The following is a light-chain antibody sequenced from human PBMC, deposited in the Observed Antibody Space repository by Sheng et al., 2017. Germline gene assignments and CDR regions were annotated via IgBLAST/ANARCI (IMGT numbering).Light chain of an antibody. CDR2: KDS. V-gene: IGLV3-25*03. CDR1: TLPKQY. Sequence: SFEMKQPASVSVSPGQTARITCSGDTLPKQYSYWYQQKPGQAPVLVIYKDSERPSGIPERFSGSISGTILTLTVSGVQAEDEAHYYCQSADINGIWVFGGGTKLTVL. CDR3: QSADINGIWV. J-gene: IGLJ3*02.